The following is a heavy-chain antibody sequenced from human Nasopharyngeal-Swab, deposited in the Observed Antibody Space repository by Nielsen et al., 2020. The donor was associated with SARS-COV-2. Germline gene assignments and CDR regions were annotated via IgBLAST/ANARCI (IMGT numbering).Heavy chain of an antibody. J-gene: IGHJ6*03. CDR3: ARVLLTHYYYYMDV. Sequence: GESLKISCAASGFTFSSHAMHWVRQAPGKGLEWVAVISFDGGTKYYADSVKGRFTISRDYSKNTLYLQMNSLRAEDTAVYYCARVLLTHYYYYMDVWGKGTTVTVSS. V-gene: IGHV3-30-3*01. CDR1: GFTFSSHA. D-gene: IGHD2-21*02. CDR2: ISFDGGTK.